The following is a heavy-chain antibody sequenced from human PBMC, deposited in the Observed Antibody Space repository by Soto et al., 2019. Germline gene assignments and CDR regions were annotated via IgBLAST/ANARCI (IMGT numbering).Heavy chain of an antibody. J-gene: IGHJ4*02. CDR1: GGSISSGGYY. D-gene: IGHD3-3*01. CDR3: ARFGRVTIFGVIMFPTSGDY. Sequence: QVQLQESGPGLVKPSQTLSLTCTVSGGSISSGGYYWSWIRQHPGKGLEWIGYLNYSGSTYYNPSLKSRVTKSEDTSKNQFSVKLSSVTAEDTDVYYCARFGRVTIFGVIMFPTSGDYWGQGTLVTVSS. V-gene: IGHV4-31*03. CDR2: LNYSGST.